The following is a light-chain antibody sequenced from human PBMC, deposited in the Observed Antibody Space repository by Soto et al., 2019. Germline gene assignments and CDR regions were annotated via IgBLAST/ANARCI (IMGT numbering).Light chain of an antibody. CDR3: FSHRGGDSHV. J-gene: IGLJ1*01. Sequence: QSVLTQPASVSGSPGQSITISCTGNSSDVGAYNYVSWYQQYPGKAPKLMIYGVTNRPSGVSNRFSGSTTGNTASLTISGLQAEDEADYYCFSHRGGDSHVFGTGTKLTVL. CDR2: GVT. V-gene: IGLV2-14*01. CDR1: SSDVGAYNY.